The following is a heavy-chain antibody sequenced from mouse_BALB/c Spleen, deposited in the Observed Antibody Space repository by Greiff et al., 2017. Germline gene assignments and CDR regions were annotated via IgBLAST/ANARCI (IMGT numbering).Heavy chain of an antibody. CDR1: GYAFTNYL. J-gene: IGHJ4*01. CDR2: INPGSGGT. CDR3: ARSLLLRRYYAMDY. D-gene: IGHD1-1*01. Sequence: VQLVESGAELVRPGTSVKVSCKASGYAFTNYLIEWVKQRPGQGLEWIGVINPGSGGTNYNEKFKGKATLTADKSSSTAYMQLSSLTSDDSAVYFCARSLLLRRYYAMDYWGQGTSVTVSS. V-gene: IGHV1-54*01.